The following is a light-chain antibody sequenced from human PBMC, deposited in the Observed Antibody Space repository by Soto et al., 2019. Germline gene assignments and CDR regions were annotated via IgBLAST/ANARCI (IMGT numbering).Light chain of an antibody. J-gene: IGLJ1*01. CDR3: QTYDSSVSGWV. V-gene: IGLV1-40*01. CDR2: GLN. Sequence: QLVLTQPPSVSGAPGQRVTISCAGSISNIGAGYDVQWYQQLPGTPPKVLIYGLNNRPSGVPDRFSGSKSGTSASLAITGLQAEDEADYYCQTYDSSVSGWVFGTGTKVTVL. CDR1: ISNIGAGYD.